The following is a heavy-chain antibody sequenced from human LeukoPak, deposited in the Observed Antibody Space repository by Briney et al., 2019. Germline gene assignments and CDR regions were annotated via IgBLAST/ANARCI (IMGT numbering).Heavy chain of an antibody. J-gene: IGHJ3*02. V-gene: IGHV1-18*01. CDR3: ARDLDGSYYDFWSGYWSANDAFDI. D-gene: IGHD3-3*01. Sequence: ASVKVSCKASGYTFTSYGISWVRQAPGQGLEWMGWISVYNGNTNYAQKLQGRVTMTTDTSTSTAYMELRSLRSDDTAVYYCARDLDGSYYDFWSGYWSANDAFDIWGQGTMVTVSS. CDR1: GYTFTSYG. CDR2: ISVYNGNT.